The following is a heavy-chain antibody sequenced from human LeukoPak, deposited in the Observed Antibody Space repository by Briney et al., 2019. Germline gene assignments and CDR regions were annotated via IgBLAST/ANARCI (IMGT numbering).Heavy chain of an antibody. Sequence: GRSLRLSCAASGFTFSSYGMHWVRQAPGKRLEWVAVIWYDGSNKNYVDSVKGRFTISRDNSKNTLYLLMDSLRAEDTGVYYCATARDNYDRSGFSALEYWGQGTLVTVSS. D-gene: IGHD3-22*01. J-gene: IGHJ4*02. CDR3: ATARDNYDRSGFSALEY. V-gene: IGHV3-33*01. CDR1: GFTFSSYG. CDR2: IWYDGSNK.